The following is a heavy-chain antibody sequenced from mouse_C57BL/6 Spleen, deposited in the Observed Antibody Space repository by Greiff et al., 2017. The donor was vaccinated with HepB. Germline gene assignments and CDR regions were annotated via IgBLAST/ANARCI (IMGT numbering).Heavy chain of an antibody. CDR3: AREDYYGSIYYAMDY. V-gene: IGHV1-53*01. CDR2: INPSNGGT. D-gene: IGHD1-1*01. Sequence: QVQLQQSGTDLLKPGASVKLSCKASGSTFTSSWMHWVKQRPGQGLEWIGNINPSNGGTNYNEKFKSKATLTVDKSSSTAYMQLSSLTSEDSAVYYCAREDYYGSIYYAMDYWGQGTSVTVSS. CDR1: GSTFTSSW. J-gene: IGHJ4*01.